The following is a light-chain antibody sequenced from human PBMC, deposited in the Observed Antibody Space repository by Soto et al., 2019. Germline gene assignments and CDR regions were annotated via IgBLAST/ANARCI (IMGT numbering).Light chain of an antibody. CDR3: SSYTSSITHVV. CDR1: SSDVGGYNY. CDR2: EVS. Sequence: QSVLTQPASVPGSPGQSLTISCTGTSSDVGGYNYVSWYQHHPGKAPKLMIYEVSHRPSGVSNRFSGSKSGNTASLTISGLQAEDEASYYCSSYTSSITHVVFGGGTKLTVL. J-gene: IGLJ2*01. V-gene: IGLV2-14*01.